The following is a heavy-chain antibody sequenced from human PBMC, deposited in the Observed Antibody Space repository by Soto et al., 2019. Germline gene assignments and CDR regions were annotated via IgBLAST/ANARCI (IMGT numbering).Heavy chain of an antibody. CDR3: ARGDIVVVPAAHAPEYGMDV. CDR2: INSDGSST. D-gene: IGHD2-2*01. Sequence: GGSLRLSCAASGFTFSSYWMHWVRQAPGKGLVWVSRINSDGSSTSYADSVKGRFTISRDNAKNTLYLQMNSLRAEDTAVYYCARGDIVVVPAAHAPEYGMDVWGQGTTVTVSS. CDR1: GFTFSSYW. J-gene: IGHJ6*02. V-gene: IGHV3-74*01.